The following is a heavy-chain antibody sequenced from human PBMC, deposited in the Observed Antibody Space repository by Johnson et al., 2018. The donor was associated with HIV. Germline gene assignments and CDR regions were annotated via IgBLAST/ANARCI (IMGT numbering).Heavy chain of an antibody. V-gene: IGHV3-53*01. D-gene: IGHD3-22*01. CDR1: GFTVSSNY. CDR2: IYSGGIT. Sequence: VQLVESGGGLIQPGGSLRLSCAASGFTVSSNYMSWVRQAPGKGLEWVSLIYSGGITYYVASVKGRLPISRDTAKNSLYLQMNSLRAEDTAVYYCARANFNYYDSSGPDGHDAFDIWGQGTMVTVSS. CDR3: ARANFNYYDSSGPDGHDAFDI. J-gene: IGHJ3*02.